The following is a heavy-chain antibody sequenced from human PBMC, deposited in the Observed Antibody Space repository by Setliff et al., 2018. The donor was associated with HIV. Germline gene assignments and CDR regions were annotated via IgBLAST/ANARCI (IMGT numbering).Heavy chain of an antibody. CDR1: GASMSSGDYY. V-gene: IGHV4-30-4*08. CDR3: ASRFIAAAGYYFDY. J-gene: IGHJ4*02. Sequence: PSETLSLTCTVSGASMSSGDYYWSWIRQPPGKGLEWIGYIYYSGNSYYNPSLKSRVTLSVDTSKNQFSLKLSSVTAADTAVYYCASRFIAAAGYYFDYWGQGTLVTVSS. CDR2: IYYSGNS. D-gene: IGHD6-13*01.